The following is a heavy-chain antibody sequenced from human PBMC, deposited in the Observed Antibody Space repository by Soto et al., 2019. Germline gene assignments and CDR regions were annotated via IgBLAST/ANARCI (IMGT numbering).Heavy chain of an antibody. J-gene: IGHJ6*03. CDR1: GYTFTSYD. CDR3: ARDGDIVVVPAASRPYYYYMDV. D-gene: IGHD2-2*01. Sequence: EASVKVSCKASGYTFTSYDINWVRQATGQGLEWMGWMNPNSGNTGYAQKFQGRVTMTRNTSISTAYMELSSLRSEDTAVYYCARDGDIVVVPAASRPYYYYMDVWGKGTTVTVSS. CDR2: MNPNSGNT. V-gene: IGHV1-8*01.